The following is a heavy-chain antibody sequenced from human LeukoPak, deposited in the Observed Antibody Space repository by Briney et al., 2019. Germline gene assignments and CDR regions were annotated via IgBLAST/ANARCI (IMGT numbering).Heavy chain of an antibody. CDR2: IIPIFGTA. J-gene: IGHJ6*03. V-gene: IGHV1-69*05. CDR1: GYTFTSYA. D-gene: IGHD3-10*01. CDR3: ARSSSDYYGSGYYYYMDV. Sequence: GASVKVSCKASGYTFTSYAISWVRQAPGQGLEWMGGIIPIFGTANYAQKFQGRVTITTDESTSTAYMELSSLRSEDTAVYYCARSSSDYYGSGYYYYMDVWGKGTTVTVSS.